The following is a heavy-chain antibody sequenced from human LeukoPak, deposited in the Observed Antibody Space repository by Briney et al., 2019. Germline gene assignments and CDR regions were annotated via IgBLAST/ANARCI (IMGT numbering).Heavy chain of an antibody. D-gene: IGHD3-10*01. CDR1: GFTFSSYA. J-gene: IGHJ4*02. Sequence: GGSLRLSCAASGFTFSSYAMSWARQAPGKGLEWVSAISGSGGSTYYADSVKGRFTISRDSSKNTLDLQMNSLRAEDTAVYYCAKVSSNYYGSGSYQTLDYWGQGTLVTVSS. CDR2: ISGSGGST. CDR3: AKVSSNYYGSGSYQTLDY. V-gene: IGHV3-23*01.